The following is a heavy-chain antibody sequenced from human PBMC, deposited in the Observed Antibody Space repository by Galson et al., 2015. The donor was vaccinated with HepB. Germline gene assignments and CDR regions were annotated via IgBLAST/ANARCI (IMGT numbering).Heavy chain of an antibody. V-gene: IGHV5-51*01. J-gene: IGHJ6*02. Sequence: QSGAEVKKPGESLKISCKASGYSFSSYWIGWVRQMPGKGLEWMGIIYPGDSDTRYRPPFQGQVIITADKSIRTAYLQWSNLKASDTAMYYCVVRCCSYGMDVWGQGTTVTVSS. D-gene: IGHD2-15*01. CDR1: GYSFSSYW. CDR3: VVRCCSYGMDV. CDR2: IYPGDSDT.